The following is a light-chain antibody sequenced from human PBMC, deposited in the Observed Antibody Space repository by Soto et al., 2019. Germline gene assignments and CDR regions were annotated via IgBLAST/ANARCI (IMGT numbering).Light chain of an antibody. CDR2: GAS. CDR1: QSVSSD. Sequence: EIVMTQSPATLSVSPGERATLSCRASQSVSSDLAWYHQKPGQAPRLLIYGASPRASGIPARFSGSGSGTEFALTISSLQSEDFAVYYCQQYNNWPITFGQGTRLEIK. V-gene: IGKV3-15*01. J-gene: IGKJ5*01. CDR3: QQYNNWPIT.